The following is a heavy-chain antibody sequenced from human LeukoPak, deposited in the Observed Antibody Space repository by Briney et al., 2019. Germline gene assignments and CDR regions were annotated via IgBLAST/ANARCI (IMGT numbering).Heavy chain of an antibody. CDR1: GGSISSYY. CDR3: ARVRATRGPFYYYGMDV. V-gene: IGHV4-59*08. D-gene: IGHD1-26*01. Sequence: SETLSLTCTVSGGSISSYYWSWIRQPPGKGLEWIGYSYYSGSTNYNPSLKSRVSISVDTSKNQISLKLSSVTAADTAVYYCARVRATRGPFYYYGMDVWGQGTTVTVSS. J-gene: IGHJ6*02. CDR2: SYYSGST.